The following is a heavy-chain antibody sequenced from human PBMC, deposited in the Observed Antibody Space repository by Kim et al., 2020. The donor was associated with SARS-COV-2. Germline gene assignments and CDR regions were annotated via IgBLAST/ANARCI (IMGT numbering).Heavy chain of an antibody. CDR2: ISSSGSTI. CDR3: ARRSREYQLLLYYYYYMDV. D-gene: IGHD2-2*01. J-gene: IGHJ6*03. Sequence: GGSLRLSCAASGFTFSSYEMNWVRQAPGKGLEWVSYISSSGSTIYYADSVKGRFTISRDNAKNSLYLQMNSLRAEDTAVYYCARRSREYQLLLYYYYYMDVWGKGTTVTVSS. CDR1: GFTFSSYE. V-gene: IGHV3-48*03.